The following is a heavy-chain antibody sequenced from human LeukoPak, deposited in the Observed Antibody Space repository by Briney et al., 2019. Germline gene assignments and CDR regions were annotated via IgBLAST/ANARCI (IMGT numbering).Heavy chain of an antibody. J-gene: IGHJ5*02. D-gene: IGHD3-22*01. CDR3: ARDPAYYDSSGPATRFDP. Sequence: ASVKVSCKASGYTFTGYYMHWVRQAPGQGLEWMGWINPNSGGTNYAQKFQGRVTMTRDTSISTAYKELSRLRSDDTAVYYCARDPAYYDSSGPATRFDPWGQGTLVTVSS. V-gene: IGHV1-2*02. CDR1: GYTFTGYY. CDR2: INPNSGGT.